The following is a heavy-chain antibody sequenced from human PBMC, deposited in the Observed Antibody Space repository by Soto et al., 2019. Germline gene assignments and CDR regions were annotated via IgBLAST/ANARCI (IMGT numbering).Heavy chain of an antibody. CDR3: ARGGRYCSSTSCWVFRWKNWFDP. CDR1: GGSFSGYY. J-gene: IGHJ5*02. Sequence: QVQLQQWGAGLLKHSETLSLTCAVYGGSFSGYYSSWIRQPPGKGLEWIGEINHSGSTNYNPSLKSRVTISVDTSKNQFSLKLSSVTAADTAVYYCARGGRYCSSTSCWVFRWKNWFDPWGQGTLVTVSS. D-gene: IGHD2-2*01. CDR2: INHSGST. V-gene: IGHV4-34*01.